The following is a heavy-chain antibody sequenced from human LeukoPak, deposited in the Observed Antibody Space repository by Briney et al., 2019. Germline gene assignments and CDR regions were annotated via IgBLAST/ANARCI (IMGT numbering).Heavy chain of an antibody. CDR1: GYTFTSYY. D-gene: IGHD6-13*01. CDR3: ARDKVDREQQLVLTQLGNWFDP. Sequence: RASVKVSCKASGYTFTSYYMHWVRQAPGQGLEWMGIISPSGGSASYAQKLQGRVTMTTDTSTSTAYMELRSLRSDDTAVYYCARDKVDREQQLVLTQLGNWFDPWGQGTLVTVSS. V-gene: IGHV1-46*01. CDR2: ISPSGGSA. J-gene: IGHJ5*02.